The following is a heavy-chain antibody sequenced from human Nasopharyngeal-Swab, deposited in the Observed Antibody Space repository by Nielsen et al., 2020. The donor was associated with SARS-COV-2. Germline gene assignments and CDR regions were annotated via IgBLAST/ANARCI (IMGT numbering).Heavy chain of an antibody. Sequence: GSLRLSCAASGFTFTGYSMNWVRQAPGKGPEWIGEINHSGSTNYNPSLKSRVTISVDTSKNQFSLKLSSVTAADTAVYYCARGRGDTIFGVVILGAFDIWGQGTMVTVSS. CDR1: GFTFTGYS. CDR3: ARGRGDTIFGVVILGAFDI. D-gene: IGHD3-3*01. CDR2: INHSGST. V-gene: IGHV4-34*01. J-gene: IGHJ3*02.